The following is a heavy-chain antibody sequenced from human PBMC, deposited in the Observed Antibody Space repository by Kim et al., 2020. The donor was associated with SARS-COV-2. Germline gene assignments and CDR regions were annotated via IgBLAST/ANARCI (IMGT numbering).Heavy chain of an antibody. D-gene: IGHD2-21*01. CDR3: MKGGWGSIWDH. CDR1: RFTFTGYA. Sequence: GGSLRLSCITSRFTFTGYAMSWVRQAPGKGLEWVSSIDGSDGTTYYVDSVKGRFTISRDNSKNTLYLQMSTLRADDTAVYYCMKGGWGSIWDHWGQGTLV. CDR2: IDGSDGTT. V-gene: IGHV3-23*01. J-gene: IGHJ4*02.